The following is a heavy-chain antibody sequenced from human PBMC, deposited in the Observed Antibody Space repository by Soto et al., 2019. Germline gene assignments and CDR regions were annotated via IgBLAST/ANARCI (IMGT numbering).Heavy chain of an antibody. V-gene: IGHV1-18*04. D-gene: IGHD3-10*01. J-gene: IGHJ4*02. Sequence: QVQLVQSGDEVKKSGASVKVSCKASGYTFSNYGISWVRQAPGQGLEWMGWISGYNGLTAYAQNVQGRVNMTIDTPTTTVFMELTGLRSNDTAVYYCARDEGIRGFDSWGQGTLVTVSS. CDR1: GYTFSNYG. CDR3: ARDEGIRGFDS. CDR2: ISGYNGLT.